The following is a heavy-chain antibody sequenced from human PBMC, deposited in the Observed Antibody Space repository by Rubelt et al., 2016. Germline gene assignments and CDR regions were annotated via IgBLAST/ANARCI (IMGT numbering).Heavy chain of an antibody. CDR1: GYSINSGYF. J-gene: IGHJ6*02. CDR2: IYSSGTT. Sequence: QVLLQESGPGLVKPSETLSLTCTVSGYSINSGYFWGWIRQSPGKGLAWIAAIYSSGTTYYGPSIRSRVTISVDTSKNQISLNVNSVTAADTAVYYCARDPIYGMDVWGQGTTITVSS. CDR3: ARDPIYGMDV. V-gene: IGHV4-38-2*02.